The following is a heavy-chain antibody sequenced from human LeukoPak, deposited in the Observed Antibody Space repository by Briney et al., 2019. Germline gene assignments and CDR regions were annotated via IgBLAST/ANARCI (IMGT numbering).Heavy chain of an antibody. D-gene: IGHD2-15*01. Sequence: GGSLRLSCAASGFTFSSYGMSWVRQAPGKGLEWVSAISGSGGSTYYADSVKGRFTFSRDNSKNTLYLQMNSLRAEDTAIYYCAKDRGVVLRGLDFWGQGTLVTVSS. CDR2: ISGSGGST. J-gene: IGHJ4*02. CDR1: GFTFSSYG. CDR3: AKDRGVVLRGLDF. V-gene: IGHV3-23*01.